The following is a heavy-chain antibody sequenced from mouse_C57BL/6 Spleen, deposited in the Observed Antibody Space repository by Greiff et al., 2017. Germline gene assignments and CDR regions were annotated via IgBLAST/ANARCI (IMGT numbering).Heavy chain of an antibody. V-gene: IGHV2-9-1*01. Sequence: VKLVESGPGLVAPSQSLSITCTVSGFSLTSYAISWVRQPPGKGLEWLGVICTGGGTNYNSALNSRLSISKDNSKSQVFLKMNSLQTDDTARYYCARSHLYYYAMDYWGQGTSVTVSS. CDR2: ICTGGGT. CDR3: ARSHLYYYAMDY. J-gene: IGHJ4*01. D-gene: IGHD1-1*01. CDR1: GFSLTSYA.